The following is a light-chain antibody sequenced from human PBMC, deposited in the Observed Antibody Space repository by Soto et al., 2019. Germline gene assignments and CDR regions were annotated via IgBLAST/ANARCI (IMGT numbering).Light chain of an antibody. Sequence: QPVLTQSPSASASLGASVKLTCTLSSGHSSYAIAWHQQQPEKGPRYLMKLNSDGSHSTGDGIPDRFSGSSSGAERYLTISSLQSEDEADYYCQTWGTGMGVFGGGTKLTVL. V-gene: IGLV4-69*01. CDR2: LNSDGSH. J-gene: IGLJ2*01. CDR1: SGHSSYA. CDR3: QTWGTGMGV.